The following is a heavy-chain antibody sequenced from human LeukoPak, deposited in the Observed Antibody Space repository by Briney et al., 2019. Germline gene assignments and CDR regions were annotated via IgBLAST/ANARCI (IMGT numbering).Heavy chain of an antibody. Sequence: GGSLRLSCAASGFTFSSYAMSWVRQAPGKGLEWVSGINWNGGSTGYADSVKGRFTISRDNAKNSLYLQMNSLRAEDTALYYCARVTDSGYDTYFDYWGQGTLVTVSS. CDR2: INWNGGST. D-gene: IGHD5-12*01. CDR3: ARVTDSGYDTYFDY. J-gene: IGHJ4*02. V-gene: IGHV3-20*04. CDR1: GFTFSSYA.